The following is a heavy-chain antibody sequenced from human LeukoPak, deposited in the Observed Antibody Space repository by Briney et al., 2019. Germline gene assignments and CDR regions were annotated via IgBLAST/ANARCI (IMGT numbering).Heavy chain of an antibody. V-gene: IGHV4-59*01. D-gene: IGHD3-16*01. J-gene: IGHJ3*02. CDR1: GGSISSYY. CDR3: ARDLPESYGAFDI. CDR2: IYYSGST. Sequence: SETLSLTCTVSGGSISSYYWSWIRQPPGKGLEWIGYIYYSGSTNYNPSLKGRVTISVDTSKNQFSLKLSSVTAADTAVYYCARDLPESYGAFDIWGQGTMVTVSS.